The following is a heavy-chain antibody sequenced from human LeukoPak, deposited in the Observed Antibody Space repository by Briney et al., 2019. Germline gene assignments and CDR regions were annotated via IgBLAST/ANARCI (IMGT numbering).Heavy chain of an antibody. CDR1: GGSISSSSYY. CDR3: ARQPGDGYNLYY. J-gene: IGHJ4*02. Sequence: SETLSLTCTVSGGSISSSSYYWGWIRQPPGKGLEWIGSIYYSGSTYYSSSLKSRVTISVDTSKDQIYLKLSSVTAADTAVYYCARQPGDGYNLYYWGQGTLVTVSS. V-gene: IGHV4-39*01. D-gene: IGHD5-24*01. CDR2: IYYSGST.